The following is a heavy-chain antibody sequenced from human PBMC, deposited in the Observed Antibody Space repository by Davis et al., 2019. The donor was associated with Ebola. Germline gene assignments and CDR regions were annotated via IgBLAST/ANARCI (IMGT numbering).Heavy chain of an antibody. V-gene: IGHV4-34*01. J-gene: IGHJ5*02. CDR3: AREVLLWFGELGVSRDNWFDP. CDR2: INHSGST. CDR1: GGSFSGYY. D-gene: IGHD3-10*01. Sequence: SETLSLTCAVYGGSFSGYYWSWIRQPPGKGLEWIGEINHSGSTNYNPSLKSRVTISVDTSKNQFSLKLSSVTAADTAVYYCAREVLLWFGELGVSRDNWFDPWGQGTLVTVSS.